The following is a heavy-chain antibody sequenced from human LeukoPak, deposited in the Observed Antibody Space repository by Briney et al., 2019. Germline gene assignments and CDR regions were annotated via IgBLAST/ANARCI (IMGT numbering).Heavy chain of an antibody. CDR1: GFTFSSYG. D-gene: IGHD3-10*01. CDR2: ISYDGSNK. Sequence: PGRSLRLSCAASGFTFSSYGMHWVRQAPGKGLEWVALISYDGSNKYYADSVKGRFTISRDNSKNTLYLQMNSLRAEDTAMYYCAKTTSVYGSGDDYSDATNWFDPWGQGALVTVSS. J-gene: IGHJ5*02. V-gene: IGHV3-30*18. CDR3: AKTTSVYGSGDDYSDATNWFDP.